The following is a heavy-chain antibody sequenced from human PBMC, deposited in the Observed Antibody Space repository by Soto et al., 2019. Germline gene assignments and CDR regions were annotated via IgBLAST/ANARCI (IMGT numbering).Heavy chain of an antibody. Sequence: PSETLSLTCTASGGSISSGGYYWSWIRQHPGKGLEWIGYIYYSGSTYYNPSLKSRVTISVDTSKNQFSLKLSSVTAADTAVYYCARVLHYGGRSIDYWGQGNMVTVSS. CDR2: IYYSGST. D-gene: IGHD4-17*01. J-gene: IGHJ4*02. V-gene: IGHV4-31*03. CDR1: GGSISSGGYY. CDR3: ARVLHYGGRSIDY.